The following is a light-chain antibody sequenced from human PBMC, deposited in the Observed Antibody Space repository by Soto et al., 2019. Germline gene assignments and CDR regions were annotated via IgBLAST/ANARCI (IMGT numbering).Light chain of an antibody. Sequence: DIVMTQSPDSLAVSLGERATINCRSSQSVLYSSNNKNYLTWYQQKPGQPPKLLIYWASTRESGVPDRFSGSGSGTDFTLTISSRQAEDVAVSSCQQYYSSPLTFGPGTKVDIK. CDR3: QQYYSSPLT. J-gene: IGKJ3*01. CDR1: QSVLYSSNNKNY. CDR2: WAS. V-gene: IGKV4-1*01.